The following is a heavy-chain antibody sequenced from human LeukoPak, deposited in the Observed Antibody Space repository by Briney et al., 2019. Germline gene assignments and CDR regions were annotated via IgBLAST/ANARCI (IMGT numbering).Heavy chain of an antibody. D-gene: IGHD6-19*01. Sequence: SETLSLTCTVSGGSISSYYWSWIRQPPGKGLEWIGYIYYSESTNYNPSLKSRVTISVDTSKNQFSLKLSSVTAADTAVYYCARDSRVGSGRYDYYYYGMDVWGQGTTVTVSS. J-gene: IGHJ6*02. CDR2: IYYSEST. V-gene: IGHV4-59*01. CDR3: ARDSRVGSGRYDYYYYGMDV. CDR1: GGSISSYY.